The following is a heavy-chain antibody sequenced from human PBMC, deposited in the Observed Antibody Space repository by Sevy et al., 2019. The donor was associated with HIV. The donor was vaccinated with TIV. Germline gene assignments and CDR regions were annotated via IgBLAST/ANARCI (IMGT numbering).Heavy chain of an antibody. Sequence: SETLSLTCTVSGGSITSLYWNWIRPPPGKGLEWIANIYYNGHINYNPSLKRRVTLSLDTSKNQFSLRLSSVTAADTAMYYCAGENAWGRGYSWGQGTLVTVSS. D-gene: IGHD1-26*01. V-gene: IGHV4-59*08. J-gene: IGHJ4*02. CDR3: AGENAWGRGYS. CDR1: GGSITSLY. CDR2: IYYNGHI.